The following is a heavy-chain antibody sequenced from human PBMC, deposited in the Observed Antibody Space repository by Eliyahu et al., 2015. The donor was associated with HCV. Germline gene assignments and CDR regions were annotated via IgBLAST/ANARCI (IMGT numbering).Heavy chain of an antibody. V-gene: IGHV3-23*01. CDR2: ISVGGGST. CDR3: AKDTGSYGDY. Sequence: EVQLLESGGDLVQPGGSLRLSCAASGFTFSNXAINWVRQAPGKGLEWVSGISVGGGSTYYADSVKGRFTISRDNSKNTVYLQMNSLRAEDTAVYYCAKDTGSYGDYWGQGTLVTVSS. D-gene: IGHD1-26*01. J-gene: IGHJ4*02. CDR1: GFTFSNXA.